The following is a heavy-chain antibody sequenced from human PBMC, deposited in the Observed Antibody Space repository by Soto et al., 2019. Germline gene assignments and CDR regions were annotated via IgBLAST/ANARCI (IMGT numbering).Heavy chain of an antibody. D-gene: IGHD5-18*01. CDR3: ARARGDTPMVPGLYHGMDV. Sequence: QVQLQESGPGLVKPSETLSLTCTVSGGSISNGHDYWTWIRQHPGKGLEWIGYIYYSGHTYYDPSLESRLTMSVDTSKNRFSLKLSSVTAADTAVYYCARARGDTPMVPGLYHGMDVWGQGTTVIVSS. CDR1: GGSISNGHDY. J-gene: IGHJ6*02. V-gene: IGHV4-31*03. CDR2: IYYSGHT.